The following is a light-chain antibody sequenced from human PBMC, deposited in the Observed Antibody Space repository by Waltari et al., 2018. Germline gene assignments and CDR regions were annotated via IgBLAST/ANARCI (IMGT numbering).Light chain of an antibody. CDR2: DTS. V-gene: IGKV3-11*01. CDR3: QQRSN. Sequence: EIVLTQSPGTLSLSPGERVTLSCRASQSVRNSLSWYQQKPGQAPRLLIHDTSNRATGIPARFSCSGSGTDFTLTISSLEPEEFAVYYCQQRSNFGQGTRLDI. J-gene: IGKJ5*01. CDR1: QSVRNS.